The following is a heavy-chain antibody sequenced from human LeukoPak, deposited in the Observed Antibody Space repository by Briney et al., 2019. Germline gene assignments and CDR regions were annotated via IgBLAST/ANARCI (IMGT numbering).Heavy chain of an antibody. J-gene: IGHJ6*03. V-gene: IGHV3-9*01. CDR3: AKTSYSSSWYPGYYYYYMDV. CDR1: GFTFDDYA. Sequence: PGGSLRLSCAASGFTFDDYAMHWVRQAPGKGLEWVSGISWNSGSIGYADSVKGRFTISRDNAKNSLYLQMNSLRAEDTALYHCAKTSYSSSWYPGYYYYYMDVWGKGTTVTVSS. CDR2: ISWNSGSI. D-gene: IGHD6-13*01.